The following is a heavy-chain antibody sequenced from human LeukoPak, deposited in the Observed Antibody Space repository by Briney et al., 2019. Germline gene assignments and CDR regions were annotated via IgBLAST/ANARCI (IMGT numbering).Heavy chain of an antibody. V-gene: IGHV4-30-4*08. D-gene: IGHD4-17*01. J-gene: IGHJ6*03. Sequence: SETLSLTCTVSGGSISSGDYYWSWIRQPPGKGLEWIGYIYYSGSTYYNPSRKSRVTISGDTSKDQFSLKRSSVTAADTAVYYCAYGAEWYYYYYMDVWGKGTTVTVSS. CDR2: IYYSGST. CDR3: AYGAEWYYYYYMDV. CDR1: GGSISSGDYY.